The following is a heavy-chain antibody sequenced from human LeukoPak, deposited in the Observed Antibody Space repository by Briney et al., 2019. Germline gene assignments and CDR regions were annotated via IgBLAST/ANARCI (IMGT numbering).Heavy chain of an antibody. CDR1: GFTFSSNA. J-gene: IGHJ4*02. Sequence: GGSLRLSCTASGFTFSSNAMSWVRQPAGKGLEWVSGISGSSGITSDADSAKGRFTISRDNSNNTVYLQMNSLRAEDTAVYYCVNGGSGHYDSSGYSKWDYWGQGTLVTVSS. V-gene: IGHV3-23*01. CDR3: VNGGSGHYDSSGYSKWDY. CDR2: ISGSSGIT. D-gene: IGHD3-22*01.